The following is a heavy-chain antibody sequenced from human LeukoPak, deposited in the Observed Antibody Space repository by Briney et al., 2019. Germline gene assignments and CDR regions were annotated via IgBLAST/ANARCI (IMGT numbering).Heavy chain of an antibody. D-gene: IGHD5-12*01. CDR3: AKEVVATTSYNWFDP. CDR1: GFTFSSYA. J-gene: IGHJ5*02. Sequence: GGSLRLSCAASGFTFSSYAMSWVRQAPGKGLEWVSSISGSGGSTYYADSVKGRFTISRDNSKNTLYLQMNSLRAEGTAVYCCAKEVVATTSYNWFDPWGRGTLVSVPS. V-gene: IGHV3-23*01. CDR2: ISGSGGST.